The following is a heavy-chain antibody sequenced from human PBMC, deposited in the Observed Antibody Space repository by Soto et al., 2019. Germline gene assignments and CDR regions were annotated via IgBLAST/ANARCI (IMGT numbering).Heavy chain of an antibody. CDR2: ISAGSGTI. J-gene: IGHJ4*02. CDR1: GRFTFSSYS. V-gene: IGHV3-48*02. CDR3: ASSNSFDY. Sequence: EVQLVESGGGLVQPGGSLRLSCAASGRFTFSSYSMNWVRQPPGKGLEWVSYISAGSGTIYYEDSVKGRFTISRDNAKNSLYLQMNILRDEDTAVYYCASSNSFDYWGQGTMVTVSS.